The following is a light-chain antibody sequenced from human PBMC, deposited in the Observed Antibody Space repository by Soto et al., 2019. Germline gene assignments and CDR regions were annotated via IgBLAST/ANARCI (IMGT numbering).Light chain of an antibody. V-gene: IGKV1-5*03. J-gene: IGKJ1*01. CDR1: QSISSW. CDR2: KAS. CDR3: QQYVKAFRS. Sequence: DIHITQSPATLSASVGDRVTITCRASQSISSWLAWYQQKPGTAPKLLIYKASSLESGVPSRFSGSGSGTEFTLTISSLQPDDFATYYCQQYVKAFRSLGQGTKVDIK.